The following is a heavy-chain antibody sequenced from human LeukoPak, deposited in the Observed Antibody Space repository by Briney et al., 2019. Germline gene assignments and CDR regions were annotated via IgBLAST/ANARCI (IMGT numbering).Heavy chain of an antibody. V-gene: IGHV1-24*01. CDR3: ARETPRRGETRDGYR. J-gene: IGHJ4*02. D-gene: IGHD5-24*01. Sequence: ASVKVSCKVSGYTLTELSMHWVRQAPGKGLEWMGGFDPEDGETIYAQKFQGRVTMTTDTSTSTAYMELRSLRSDDTAVYYCARETPRRGETRDGYRWGQGTVVTVSS. CDR2: FDPEDGET. CDR1: GYTLTELS.